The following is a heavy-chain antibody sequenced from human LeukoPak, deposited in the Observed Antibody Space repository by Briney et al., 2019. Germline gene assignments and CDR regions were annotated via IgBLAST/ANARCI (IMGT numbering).Heavy chain of an antibody. CDR3: ARGITGSNNWFDP. V-gene: IGHV3-53*01. CDR1: GFTVSSTY. J-gene: IGHJ5*02. Sequence: GGSLRLSCGSSGFTVSSTYMSWLRQAPGKGLEWVSLIYTGGTTYYADSVKGRFTISRDNSENTLYLQMNSLRAEDTAVYYCARGITGSNNWFDPWGQGTLVTVSS. D-gene: IGHD1-20*01. CDR2: IYTGGTT.